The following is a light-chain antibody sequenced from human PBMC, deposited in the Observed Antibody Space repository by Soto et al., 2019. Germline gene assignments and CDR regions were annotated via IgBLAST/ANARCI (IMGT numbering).Light chain of an antibody. CDR3: QQYNNWPLT. CDR1: QSISSN. V-gene: IGKV3-15*01. CDR2: GPS. J-gene: IGKJ4*01. Sequence: EIVMTQSPATLSVSPGERATLSCRASQSISSNLAWYQQKPGQAPRLLIYGPSTRATGIPARFSGSGSGTEFTLTISSLQSEDFAVYYCQQYNNWPLTFGGATKVEIK.